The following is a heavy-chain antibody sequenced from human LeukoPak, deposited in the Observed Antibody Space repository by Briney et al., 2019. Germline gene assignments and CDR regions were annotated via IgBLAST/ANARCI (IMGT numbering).Heavy chain of an antibody. D-gene: IGHD6-13*01. CDR2: ISSSSSYI. CDR1: GFTFSSYS. V-gene: IGHV3-21*01. J-gene: IGHJ4*02. CDR3: ARDAGIAAAASDY. Sequence: GGSLRLSCAASGFTFSSYSMNWVRQAPGKGLEWVSSISSSSSYIYYADSVKGRFTISRDNAKNSLYLQMNSLRAEDTAVYYCARDAGIAAAASDYWGQGTLVTVSS.